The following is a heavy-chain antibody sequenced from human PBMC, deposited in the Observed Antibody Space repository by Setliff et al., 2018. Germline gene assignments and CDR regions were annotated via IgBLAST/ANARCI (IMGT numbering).Heavy chain of an antibody. CDR2: IYYSGST. V-gene: IGHV4-59*01. J-gene: IGHJ4*02. CDR1: GGSISSYY. D-gene: IGHD3-16*01. Sequence: KSSETLSLTCTVSGGSISSYYRSWIRQPPGKRLEWIGYIYYSGSTNYNPSLESRVTISVDTSKNQFSLRLNSATAADTAVYYCARLRGAFDYWGQGTLVTVSS. CDR3: ARLRGAFDY.